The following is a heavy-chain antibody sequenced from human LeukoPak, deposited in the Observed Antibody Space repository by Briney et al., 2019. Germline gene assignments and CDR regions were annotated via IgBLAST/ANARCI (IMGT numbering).Heavy chain of an antibody. CDR1: GGSISSYY. CDR2: IYYSGST. Sequence: SETLSLTCTVSGGSISSYYWSWIRQPPGKGLEWIGYIYYSGSTNYNPSLKSRVTISVDTSKNQFSLKLSSVTAADTAVYYCARGGDGYNYFDYWGQGTLVTVSS. CDR3: ARGGDGYNYFDY. V-gene: IGHV4-59*01. J-gene: IGHJ4*02. D-gene: IGHD5-24*01.